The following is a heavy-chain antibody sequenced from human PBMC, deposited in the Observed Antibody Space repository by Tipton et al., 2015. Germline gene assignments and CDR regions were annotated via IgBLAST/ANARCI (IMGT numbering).Heavy chain of an antibody. V-gene: IGHV1-69*06. D-gene: IGHD1-26*01. J-gene: IGHJ6*02. CDR1: GGTFSNYA. CDR3: ARGHSGSYRTRGMDV. Sequence: QVQLVQSGAEVKKPGSSVKVSCKASGGTFSNYAIHWVRQAPGQGLEWMGEMSPFFGTANYAQTLQGRVTITADKSTSTAYMELSSLTSEDTAVYYCARGHSGSYRTRGMDVWGQGTTVTVSS. CDR2: MSPFFGTA.